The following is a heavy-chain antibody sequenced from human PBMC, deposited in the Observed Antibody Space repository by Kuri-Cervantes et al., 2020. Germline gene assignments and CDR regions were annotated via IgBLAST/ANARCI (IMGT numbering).Heavy chain of an antibody. J-gene: IGHJ4*02. CDR2: INHSGST. V-gene: IGHV4-34*01. CDR1: GGSFSGYY. Sequence: SQTLSLTCAVYGGSFSGYYWSWIRQPPGKGLEWIGEINHSGSTNYNPSLKSRVTISVDTSKNQFSLKLSSVTAADTAVYYCARVTVGEDYWGQGTLVTVSS. CDR3: ARVTVGEDY. D-gene: IGHD3-16*01.